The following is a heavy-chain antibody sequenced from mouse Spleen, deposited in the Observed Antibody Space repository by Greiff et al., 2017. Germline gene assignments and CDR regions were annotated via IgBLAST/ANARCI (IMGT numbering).Heavy chain of an antibody. CDR3: ARRYGYNDYYALDY. CDR1: GFTFSDYG. CDR2: ISSGSSTI. V-gene: IGHV5-17*01. D-gene: IGHD2-2*01. J-gene: IGHJ4*01. Sequence: EVRLVESGGGLVKPGGSLKLSCAASGFTFSDYGMHWVRQAPEKGLEWVAYISSGSSTIYYADTVKGRFTISRDNAKNTLFLQMTSLRSEDTAMYYCARRYGYNDYYALDYWGQGTSVTVSS.